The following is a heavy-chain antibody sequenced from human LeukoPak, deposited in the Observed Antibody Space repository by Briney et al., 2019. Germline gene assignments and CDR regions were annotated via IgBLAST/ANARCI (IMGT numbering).Heavy chain of an antibody. D-gene: IGHD3-10*01. Sequence: PSETLFLTCAVYGGSFSGYYWSWIRQPPGKGLEWIGEINHSGSTNYNPALKSRVTISVDTSKNQFSQKLSSLTAADTAVYYCASLRITMVRGVIPFKNYYYMDVWGKGTTVTISS. CDR3: ASLRITMVRGVIPFKNYYYMDV. J-gene: IGHJ6*03. V-gene: IGHV4-34*01. CDR1: GGSFSGYY. CDR2: INHSGST.